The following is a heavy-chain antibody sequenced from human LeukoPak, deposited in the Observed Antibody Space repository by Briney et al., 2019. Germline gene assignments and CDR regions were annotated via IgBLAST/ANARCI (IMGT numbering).Heavy chain of an antibody. CDR3: AIGGTRLDCKS. CDR2: IKEDGSEK. D-gene: IGHD2-2*01. CDR1: GFTISNYW. J-gene: IGHJ5*02. Sequence: GGSLRLSCAASGFTISNYWMSWVRQAPGKGLEWVANIKEDGSEKYYVDSVKSRFTISRDNAKNSLYLQMNSLRAEDTAVFYCAIGGTRLDCKSWGQGTLVTVFS. V-gene: IGHV3-7*01.